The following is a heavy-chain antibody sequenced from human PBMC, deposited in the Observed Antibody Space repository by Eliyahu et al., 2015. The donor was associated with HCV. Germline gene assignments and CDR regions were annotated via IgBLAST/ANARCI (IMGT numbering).Heavy chain of an antibody. J-gene: IGHJ4*02. Sequence: EVQLLESXGGLVQPGGSLRLSCXASGFTFIXYGMSWVRQAPGKXLEWVSSISGSGGITYYADSVKGRFTISRDNSKNTLYVQMSSLRAEXTAVYYCAKERRYFDFWGQGTLVTVSS. CDR1: GFTFIXYG. CDR2: ISGSGGIT. V-gene: IGHV3-23*01. CDR3: AKERRYFDF.